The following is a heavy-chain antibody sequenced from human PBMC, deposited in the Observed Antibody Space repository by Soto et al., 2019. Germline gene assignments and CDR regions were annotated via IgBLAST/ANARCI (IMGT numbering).Heavy chain of an antibody. CDR1: GFTFSTYA. V-gene: IGHV3-23*01. Sequence: EVQLLESGGGLVQPGGSLRLSCAASGFTFSTYAMSWVRQAPRKGLEWVSAISGNGGDYTYYADSVKGRFTISRDNAKNTLYLQMNSLRAEDTAVYYCVPLCRYCSTTTPSWGQGTLVTVSS. J-gene: IGHJ4*02. CDR2: ISGNGGDYT. CDR3: VPLCRYCSTTTPS. D-gene: IGHD2-2*01.